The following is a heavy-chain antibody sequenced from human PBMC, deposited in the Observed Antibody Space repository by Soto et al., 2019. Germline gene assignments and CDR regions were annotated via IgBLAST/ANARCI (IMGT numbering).Heavy chain of an antibody. CDR1: GFNFRNYT. CDR2: LSYDGSDK. CDR3: ASHSVPGSRRMAYFDH. J-gene: IGHJ5*02. Sequence: PGGSLRLSCAPAGFNFRNYTMHWLRQTPGQGLEWLALLSYDGSDKYYAAPVKGRFTISRDNSKNALYLQMDSLRPEDTAVFYCASHSVPGSRRMAYFDHWGRGTLVTVSS. D-gene: IGHD2-2*01. V-gene: IGHV3-30-3*01.